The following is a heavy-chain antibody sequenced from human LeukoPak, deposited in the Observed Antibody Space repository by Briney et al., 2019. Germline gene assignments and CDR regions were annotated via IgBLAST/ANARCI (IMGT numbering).Heavy chain of an antibody. D-gene: IGHD3-22*01. CDR1: GFTFDDYA. CDR3: AKTDTAHYYDSSGFDY. CDR2: ISWNSGSI. J-gene: IGHJ4*02. Sequence: LNLSCAASGFTFDDYAMHWVRQAPGKGLEWVSGISWNSGSIGYADSVKGRFTISRDNAKSSLYLQMNSLRAEDTALYYCAKTDTAHYYDSSGFDYWGQGTLVTVSS. V-gene: IGHV3-9*01.